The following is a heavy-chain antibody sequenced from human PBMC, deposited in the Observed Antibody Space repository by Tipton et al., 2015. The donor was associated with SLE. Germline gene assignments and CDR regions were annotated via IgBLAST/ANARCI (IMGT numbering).Heavy chain of an antibody. V-gene: IGHV4-34*08. CDR1: GGTSRDYF. CDR3: ANQNRNYYF. CDR2: VSHRGTT. D-gene: IGHD1-7*01. J-gene: IGHJ4*02. Sequence: TLSLTCAVYGGTSRDYFWSWNRQPPRKGLEWIGEVSHRGTTNYNPSLYSRVTISLDRLNNQFTLKMTAVTAADTAVYYCANQNRNYYFWGQGNRVTVSS.